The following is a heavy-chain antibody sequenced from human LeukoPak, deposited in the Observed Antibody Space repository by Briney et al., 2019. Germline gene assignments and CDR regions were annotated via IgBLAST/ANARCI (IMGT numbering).Heavy chain of an antibody. CDR1: GGSFSGYY. Sequence: KPSETLSLNCAVYGGSFSGYYWSWIRQPPGKGLEWIGEINHSGSTNYNPSLKSRVTISVDTSKNQFSLKLSSVTAADTAVYYCAAADTVDYWGQGTLVTVSS. CDR2: INHSGST. CDR3: AAADTVDY. D-gene: IGHD6-13*01. J-gene: IGHJ4*02. V-gene: IGHV4-34*01.